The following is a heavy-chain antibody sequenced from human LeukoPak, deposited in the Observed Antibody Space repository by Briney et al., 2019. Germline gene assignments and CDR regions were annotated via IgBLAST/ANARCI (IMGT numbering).Heavy chain of an antibody. D-gene: IGHD6-19*01. CDR2: ISSNGGST. V-gene: IGHV3-64D*06. CDR1: GFTFSSYA. J-gene: IGHJ4*02. CDR3: VASGRAVAPGRN. Sequence: GGSLRLSCSASGFTFSSYAMHWVRQAPGKGLEYVSAISSNGGSTYYADSVKGRFTISRDNSKNTLYLQMSSQRAEDTAVYYCVASGRAVAPGRNWGQGTLVTVSS.